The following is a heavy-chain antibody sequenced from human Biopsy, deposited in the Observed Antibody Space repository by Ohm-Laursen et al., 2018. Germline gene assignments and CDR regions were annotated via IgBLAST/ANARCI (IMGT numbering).Heavy chain of an antibody. Sequence: SLRLSCAAPRFTFSDYFMSWIRQAPGKGLEWVSSINASSSYIYYADSVKGRFTVSKENGKNSLYLQMNSPRAADTAIYYCATELLPPGVGGPWLDSWGQGTPVTVSS. V-gene: IGHV3-11*06. J-gene: IGHJ5*01. CDR1: RFTFSDYF. D-gene: IGHD3-10*01. CDR3: ATELLPPGVGGPWLDS. CDR2: INASSSYI.